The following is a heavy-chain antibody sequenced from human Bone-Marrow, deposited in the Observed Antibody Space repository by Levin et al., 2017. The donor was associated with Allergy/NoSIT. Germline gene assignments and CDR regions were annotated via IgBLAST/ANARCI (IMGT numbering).Heavy chain of an antibody. V-gene: IGHV7-4-1*01. CDR1: GYTFTNYA. CDR3: ARARTHRWAASALAQFDS. J-gene: IGHJ4*02. Sequence: ASVKVSCKASGYTFTNYAVNWVRQAPGQGLEWMGWINTNTGNPTYSQGFTGRFGFSLDTSVSTAFLQVRSLEAEDTGVYYCARARTHRWAASALAQFDSWGQGTLVTVSS. CDR2: INTNTGNP. D-gene: IGHD5-24*01.